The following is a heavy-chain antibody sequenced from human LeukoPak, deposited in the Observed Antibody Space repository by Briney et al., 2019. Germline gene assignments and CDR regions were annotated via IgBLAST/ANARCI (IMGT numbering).Heavy chain of an antibody. CDR2: IYYSGST. CDR3: ATTYDILSGSAMGDY. CDR1: GGSISSGDYY. Sequence: SETLSLTCTVSGGSISSGDYYWSWIRQPPGRGLEWIGNIYYSGSTYYNPSLKSRVTISVDTAKNQFSLRLTSVTAADTAVYYCATTYDILSGSAMGDYWGQGTLVTVSS. D-gene: IGHD3-10*01. J-gene: IGHJ4*02. V-gene: IGHV4-39*01.